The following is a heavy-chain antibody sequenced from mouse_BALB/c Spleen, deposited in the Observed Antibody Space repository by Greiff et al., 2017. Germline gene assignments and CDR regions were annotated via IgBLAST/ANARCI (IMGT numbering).Heavy chain of an antibody. CDR1: GFTFSSYY. CDR2: INSNGGST. D-gene: IGHD2-4*01. CDR3: ARSYYDYDDYYAMDY. V-gene: IGHV5-6-2*01. J-gene: IGHJ4*01. Sequence: EVNLVESGGGLVKLGGSLKLSCAASGFTFSSYYMSWVRQTPEKGLELVAAINSNGGSTYYPDTVKGRFTISRDNAKNTLYLQMSSLKSEDTALYYCARSYYDYDDYYAMDYWGQGTSVTVSS.